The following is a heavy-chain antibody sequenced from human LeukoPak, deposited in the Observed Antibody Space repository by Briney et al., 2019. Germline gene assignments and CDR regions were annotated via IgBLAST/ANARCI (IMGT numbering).Heavy chain of an antibody. J-gene: IGHJ6*03. Sequence: SETLSLTCTVSGGSISSGDYYWSWIRQPPGKGLEWIGYIYYSGSTYYNPSLKSRVTISVDTSKIQFSLKFSSVTAADTAVYYCARGDFYYMDVWGKGTTVTVSS. CDR2: IYYSGST. CDR3: ARGDFYYMDV. V-gene: IGHV4-30-4*02. CDR1: GGSISSGDYY.